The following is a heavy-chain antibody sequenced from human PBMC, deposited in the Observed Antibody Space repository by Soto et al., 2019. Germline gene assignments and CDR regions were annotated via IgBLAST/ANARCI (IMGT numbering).Heavy chain of an antibody. D-gene: IGHD6-13*01. J-gene: IGHJ5*02. CDR3: ARDQAAGLNWFDP. CDR1: GFTFSSYS. Sequence: PGGSLRLSCAASGFTFSSYSMNWVRQAPGKGLEWVSSISSSSSYIYYADSVKGRFTISRDNAKNSLYLQMNSLRAEDTAVYYCARDQAAGLNWFDPWGQGNLVTVSS. V-gene: IGHV3-21*01. CDR2: ISSSSSYI.